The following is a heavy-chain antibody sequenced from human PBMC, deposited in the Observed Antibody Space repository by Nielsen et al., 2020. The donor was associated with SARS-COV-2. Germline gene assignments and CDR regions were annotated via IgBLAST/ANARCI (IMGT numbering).Heavy chain of an antibody. D-gene: IGHD4-23*01. Sequence: GGSLRLSCAASGFTFSSYSMNWVRQAPGKGLEWVSSISSSSSYIYYADLVKGRFTISRDNAKNSLYLQMNSLRAEDTAVYYCARDSSEPVTPFAYWGQGTLVTVSS. CDR1: GFTFSSYS. CDR2: ISSSSSYI. J-gene: IGHJ4*02. V-gene: IGHV3-21*01. CDR3: ARDSSEPVTPFAY.